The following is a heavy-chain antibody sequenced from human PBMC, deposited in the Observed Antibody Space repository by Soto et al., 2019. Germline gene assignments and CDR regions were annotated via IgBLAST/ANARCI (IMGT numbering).Heavy chain of an antibody. CDR1: GGSTSSRSCY. J-gene: IGHJ6*02. V-gene: IGHV4-39*01. CDR2: IYYTGRT. Sequence: SETLSLTCSVSGGSTSSRSCYWGWIRQPPGKGLEWIGTIYYTGRTYYNPSLKSRVTISVDTSKNQFSLKLSSVTAADTAVYYCARHLFHYDSSDYKTFSVMDVWGPGTTVTVSS. D-gene: IGHD3-22*01. CDR3: ARHLFHYDSSDYKTFSVMDV.